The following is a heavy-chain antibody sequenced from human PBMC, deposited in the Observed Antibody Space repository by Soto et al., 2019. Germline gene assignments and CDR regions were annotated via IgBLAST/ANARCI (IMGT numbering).Heavy chain of an antibody. V-gene: IGHV3-23*01. CDR1: GFTFSSYA. Sequence: LRLSCAASGFTFSSYAMSWVRQAPGKGLEWVSAITGSGDSTCYADSVKGRFTVSRDNSKNTLYLQMNSLRAEDTAVYYCAKVFVFTIREGFDYWGLGTLVTVSS. CDR2: ITGSGDST. D-gene: IGHD3-3*01. CDR3: AKVFVFTIREGFDY. J-gene: IGHJ4*02.